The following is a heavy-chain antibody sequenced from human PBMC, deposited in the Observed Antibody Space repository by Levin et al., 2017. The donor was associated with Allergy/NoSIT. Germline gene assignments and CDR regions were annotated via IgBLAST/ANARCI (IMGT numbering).Heavy chain of an antibody. CDR3: ARGGSTSCYG. J-gene: IGHJ4*02. D-gene: IGHD2-2*01. V-gene: IGHV3-74*01. CDR2: INSDGSST. CDR1: GFTFSSYW. Sequence: PGESLKISCAGSGFTFSSYWMHWVRQAPGKGLVWVSRINSDGSSTNYADSVKGRLTISRDNAKNTLYLQMNSLRAEDTAVYYCARGGSTSCYGWGQGTLVTVSS.